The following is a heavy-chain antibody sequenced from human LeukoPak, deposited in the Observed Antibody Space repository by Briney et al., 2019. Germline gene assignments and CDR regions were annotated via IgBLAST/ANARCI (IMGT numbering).Heavy chain of an antibody. D-gene: IGHD6-6*01. CDR3: AGAARPGWFDP. V-gene: IGHV4-34*01. CDR2: INHSGST. CDR1: GGAFSGYY. Sequence: SETLSLTCAVYGGAFSGYYWSWIRQPPGKGLEWIGEINHSGSTNYNPSLKSRVTISVDTSKNPFSLKLSSVPAADTAVYYCAGAARPGWFDPWGKGTLVIVSS. J-gene: IGHJ5*02.